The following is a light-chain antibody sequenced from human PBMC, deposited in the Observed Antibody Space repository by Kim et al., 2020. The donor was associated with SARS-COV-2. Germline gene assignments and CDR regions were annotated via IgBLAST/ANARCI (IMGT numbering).Light chain of an antibody. Sequence: SVSPGQTASITCSGDKLGDKYACWYQQKPGQSPVLVIYQDSKRPSGIPERFSGSNSGNTATLTISRTQAMDEADYYCKAWDSSTVVFGGGTQRPS. CDR1: KLGDKY. J-gene: IGLJ2*01. CDR3: KAWDSSTVV. V-gene: IGLV3-1*01. CDR2: QDS.